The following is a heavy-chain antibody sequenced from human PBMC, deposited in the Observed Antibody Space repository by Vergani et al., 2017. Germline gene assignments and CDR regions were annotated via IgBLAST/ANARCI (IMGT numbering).Heavy chain of an antibody. V-gene: IGHV3-21*01. CDR2: ISSQTDYI. CDR3: ARDLRGYGPFDL. Sequence: EVQLVESGGGLVRPGGSLRLSCAASGFDFSSYSMNWIRQAPGKGLEWVASISSQTDYIFYADALRGRFTISRDNAAQSLFLQMSSLRAEDTGVYFCARDLRGYGPFDLWGQGTLVTVS. D-gene: IGHD6-25*01. CDR1: GFDFSSYS. J-gene: IGHJ4*02.